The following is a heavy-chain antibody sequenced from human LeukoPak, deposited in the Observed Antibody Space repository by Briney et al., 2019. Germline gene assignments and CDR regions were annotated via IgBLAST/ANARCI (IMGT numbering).Heavy chain of an antibody. CDR1: GYTFTGYY. D-gene: IGHD2/OR15-2a*01. CDR3: ARVDEKTNFVPPAPLLPSDY. CDR2: INPNSGGT. V-gene: IGHV1-2*02. J-gene: IGHJ4*02. Sequence: GASVKVSCKASGYTFTGYYMHWVRQAPGQGLEWMGWINPNSGGTNYAQKFQGRVTMTRDTSISTAYMELSRLRSDDTAVYYCARVDEKTNFVPPAPLLPSDYWGQGTLVTVSS.